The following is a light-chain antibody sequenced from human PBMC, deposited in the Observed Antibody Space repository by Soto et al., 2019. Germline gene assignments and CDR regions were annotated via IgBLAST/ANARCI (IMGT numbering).Light chain of an antibody. CDR1: QSVFSS. Sequence: EIVMTQSPATLSVSPGERVTLSCRASQSVFSSLAWYQQKPGQAPRLLIYGAATRATGIPARFSGSGSGTEFTLTISSLQSEDFAVYCCQQYHSWPAFGRGTKVEIK. CDR2: GAA. V-gene: IGKV3-15*01. J-gene: IGKJ4*02. CDR3: QQYHSWPA.